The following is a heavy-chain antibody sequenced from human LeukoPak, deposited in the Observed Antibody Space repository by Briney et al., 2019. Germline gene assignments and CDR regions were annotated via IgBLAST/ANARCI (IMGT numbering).Heavy chain of an antibody. CDR2: INPSGGRT. CDR3: ARAPGLLVPFDY. J-gene: IGHJ4*02. V-gene: IGHV1-46*01. Sequence: SVKVSCKASGYILTSNYMHWVRQAPGQGLEWMGIINPSGGRTSYPQKFQGRVTMTRDTSTSTVYMELSSLRSEDTAVYYCARAPGLLVPFDYWGQGTLVTVSS. CDR1: GYILTSNY. D-gene: IGHD6-6*01.